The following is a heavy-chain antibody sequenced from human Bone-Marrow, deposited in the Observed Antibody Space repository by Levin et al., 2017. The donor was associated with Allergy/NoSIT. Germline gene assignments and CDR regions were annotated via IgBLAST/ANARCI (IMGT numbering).Heavy chain of an antibody. CDR2: ISYDGSNQ. Sequence: QSGGSLRLSCEASGFTFSDNGMHWVRQAPGKGLEWVGVISYDGSNQYFGESVRGRFTISRANSKNTLYLQMNSLRADDTGVYYCAKGTPSQWLTNGIAFDIWGQGTMVTVSS. J-gene: IGHJ3*02. CDR3: AKGTPSQWLTNGIAFDI. V-gene: IGHV3-30*18. D-gene: IGHD6-19*01. CDR1: GFTFSDNG.